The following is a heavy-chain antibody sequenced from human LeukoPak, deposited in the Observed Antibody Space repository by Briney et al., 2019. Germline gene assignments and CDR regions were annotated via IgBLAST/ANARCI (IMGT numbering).Heavy chain of an antibody. CDR2: IYYSGST. J-gene: IGHJ5*02. D-gene: IGHD3-16*02. CDR3: ARASRYDYVWGSYRYETNWFDP. CDR1: GGSISSYY. Sequence: SETLSLTCTVSGGSISSYYWSWIRQHPGKGLEWIGYIYYSGSTYYNPSLKSRVTISVDTSKNQFSLKLSSVTAADTAVYYCARASRYDYVWGSYRYETNWFDPWGQGTLVTVSS. V-gene: IGHV4-59*06.